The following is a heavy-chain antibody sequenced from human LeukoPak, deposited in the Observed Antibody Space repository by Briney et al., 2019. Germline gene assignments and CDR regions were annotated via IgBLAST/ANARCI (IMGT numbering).Heavy chain of an antibody. V-gene: IGHV3-15*01. Sequence: GGSLRLSCAASGFTFSNAWMSWVRQAPGKGLEWVGRIKSKTDGGTTDYAAPVKGRFTISRDNSKNTLYLQMNSLRAEDTAVYYCARGAVTNLSLFDYWGQGTLVTVSS. CDR2: IKSKTDGGTT. CDR1: GFTFSNAW. CDR3: ARGAVTNLSLFDY. J-gene: IGHJ4*02. D-gene: IGHD4-17*01.